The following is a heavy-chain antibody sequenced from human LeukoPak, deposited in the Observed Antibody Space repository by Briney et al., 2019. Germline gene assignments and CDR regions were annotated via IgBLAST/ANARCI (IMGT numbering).Heavy chain of an antibody. Sequence: GESLRLSCAASGFTVISNYMSYVRQAPGKGLEWVSVIYGVGSTFYADSVKGRFSVSRDNSKNTLFLQMNSLRAEDTAVYYCAISVYSGGSDYWGQGTLVSVSS. D-gene: IGHD1-26*01. V-gene: IGHV3-66*01. J-gene: IGHJ4*02. CDR3: AISVYSGGSDY. CDR2: IYGVGST. CDR1: GFTVISNY.